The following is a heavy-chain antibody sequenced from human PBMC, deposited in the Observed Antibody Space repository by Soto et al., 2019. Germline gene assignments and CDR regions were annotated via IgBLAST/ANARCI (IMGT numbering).Heavy chain of an antibody. CDR1: GFTVSSNY. D-gene: IGHD4-17*01. Sequence: GGSLRLSCAASGFTVSSNYMSWVRQAPGKGLEWVSVIYSGGSTYYADSVKGRFTISRHNSKNTLYLQMNSLRAEDTAVYYCARDRYGDYPLGYYYYMDVWGKGTTVTVS. CDR2: IYSGGST. CDR3: ARDRYGDYPLGYYYYMDV. J-gene: IGHJ6*03. V-gene: IGHV3-53*04.